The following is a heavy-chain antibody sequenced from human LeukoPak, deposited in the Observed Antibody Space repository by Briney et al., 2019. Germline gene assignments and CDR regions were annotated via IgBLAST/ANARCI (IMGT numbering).Heavy chain of an antibody. CDR2: INHSGST. V-gene: IGHV4-34*01. Sequence: SETLSLTCAVYGGSFSGYYWSWIRQPPGKGLEWIGEINHSGSTNYNPSPKSRVTILVDTTKNKFSLKRRSVTAGDQAVYYCAREFPLTTVTYYGMAAGGKGPRSPSPQ. CDR3: AREFPLTTVTYYGMAA. J-gene: IGHJ6*01. CDR1: GGSFSGYY. D-gene: IGHD4-17*01.